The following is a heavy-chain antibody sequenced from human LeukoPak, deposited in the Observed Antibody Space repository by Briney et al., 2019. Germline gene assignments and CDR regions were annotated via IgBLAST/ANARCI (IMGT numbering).Heavy chain of an antibody. CDR1: GFTVSSNY. J-gene: IGHJ3*02. CDR2: IYSGGST. CDR3: ARDLTVAGDDAFDI. Sequence: GGSLRLSCAASGFTVSSNYMSWVRQAPGKGLEWVSVIYSGGSTYYADSVKGRFTISRDNSKNTLYLQMNSLRAEDTAVYYCARDLTVAGDDAFDIWGQETMVTVSS. V-gene: IGHV3-66*01. D-gene: IGHD6-19*01.